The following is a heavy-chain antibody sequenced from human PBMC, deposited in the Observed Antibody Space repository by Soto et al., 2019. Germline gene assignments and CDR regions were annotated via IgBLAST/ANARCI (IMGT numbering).Heavy chain of an antibody. J-gene: IGHJ6*03. V-gene: IGHV1-18*01. D-gene: IGHD6-25*01. CDR3: VRCRTGSDAMDA. CDR1: GYSFTSYG. Sequence: QVHLVQSGSDVEKPGASVKVSCKASGYSFTSYGIGWVRQVPGQGPEWMGWISPYNGRTNYAQSVKGRVVMTTDKYSNTGYLELRILRSDDSGKDSCVRCRTGSDAMDAW. CDR2: ISPYNGRT.